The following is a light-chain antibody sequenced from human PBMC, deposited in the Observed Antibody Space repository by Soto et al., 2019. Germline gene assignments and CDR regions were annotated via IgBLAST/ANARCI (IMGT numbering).Light chain of an antibody. CDR1: QSVSNTY. CDR3: QQYGSSPPYT. CDR2: GAS. Sequence: EIVLTQSPGTLSLSPGERATLSCRASQSVSNTYLAWYQQKPGQAPRLLIYGASSRATGIPDRFSGSGSGTDFTLTISRLEPEDFAVYYCQQYGSSPPYTFGQGPSWRSN. V-gene: IGKV3-20*01. J-gene: IGKJ2*01.